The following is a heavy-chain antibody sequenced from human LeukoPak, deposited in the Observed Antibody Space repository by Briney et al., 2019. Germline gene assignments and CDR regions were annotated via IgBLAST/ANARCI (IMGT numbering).Heavy chain of an antibody. J-gene: IGHJ6*02. CDR3: ARRYYYDSSGYLYYYGMDV. D-gene: IGHD3-22*01. V-gene: IGHV1-69*13. CDR1: GGTFSSYA. Sequence: GASVKVSCKASGGTFSSYAISWVRQAPGQGLEWMGGIIPIFGTANYAQKFQGRVTITADESTSTAYMELSSLRSEDTAVYYCARRYYYDSSGYLYYYGMDVWGQGTTVTVSS. CDR2: IIPIFGTA.